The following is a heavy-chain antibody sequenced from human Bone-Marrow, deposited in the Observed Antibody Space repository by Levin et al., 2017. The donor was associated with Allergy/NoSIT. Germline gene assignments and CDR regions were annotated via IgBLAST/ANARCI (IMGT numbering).Heavy chain of an antibody. CDR3: AKGYGSGRPPFDY. D-gene: IGHD3-10*01. Sequence: GGSLRLSCAASGFTFSSYGMHWVRQAPGKGLEWVAVISYDGSNKYYADSVKGRFTISRDNSKNTLYLQMNSLRAEDTAVYYCAKGYGSGRPPFDYWGQGTLVTVSS. V-gene: IGHV3-30*18. CDR1: GFTFSSYG. J-gene: IGHJ4*02. CDR2: ISYDGSNK.